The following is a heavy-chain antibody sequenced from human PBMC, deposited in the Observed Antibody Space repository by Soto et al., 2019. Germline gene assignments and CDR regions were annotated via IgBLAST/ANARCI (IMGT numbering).Heavy chain of an antibody. CDR1: GFSFTTYGVG. J-gene: IGHJ6*04. CDR3: TKKGQYHDSSAFGRDCYMDV. Sequence: QITLKESGPTLVKPTQTLTLTCTFSGFSFTTYGVGVGWIRQAPGKAPEWLALIYWDDQKTFRSSLASRLTITQDTSNDHVVLTITNMAPVATATYYCTKKGQYHDSSAFGRDCYMDVWGKGKAVSVSS. CDR2: IYWDDQK. D-gene: IGHD2-2*01. V-gene: IGHV2-5*02.